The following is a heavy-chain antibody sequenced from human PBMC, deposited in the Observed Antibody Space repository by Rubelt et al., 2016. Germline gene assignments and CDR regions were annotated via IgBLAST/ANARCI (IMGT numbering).Heavy chain of an antibody. D-gene: IGHD2-2*01. CDR2: IYYTGTT. Sequence: GGSVISNYWSWIRQPPGKGLEWTEYIYYTGTTNYNPSLKSRVTISVNTSKNQFSLKLSSVTAADTAVYYCAREQLLSDYYYGMDVWGQGTTVTVSS. CDR1: GGSVISNY. J-gene: IGHJ6*02. V-gene: IGHV4-59*02. CDR3: AREQLLSDYYYGMDV.